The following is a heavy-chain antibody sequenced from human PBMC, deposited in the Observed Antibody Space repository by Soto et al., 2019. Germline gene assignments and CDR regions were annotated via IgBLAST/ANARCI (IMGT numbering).Heavy chain of an antibody. CDR3: ARDAFDYDATGYHSDY. J-gene: IGHJ4*02. D-gene: IGHD3-22*01. V-gene: IGHV3-48*02. CDR1: GFTFSNYN. CDR2: ISSSGSTT. Sequence: EVQLVESGGGLVQPGGSLRLSCGASGFTFSNYNMNWVRQAPGKGLEWVSDISSSGSTTYYADSVKGRFTISRDNAKDSLFLQMNSLRDEDTAVYYCARDAFDYDATGYHSDYWGQGTLVTVSS.